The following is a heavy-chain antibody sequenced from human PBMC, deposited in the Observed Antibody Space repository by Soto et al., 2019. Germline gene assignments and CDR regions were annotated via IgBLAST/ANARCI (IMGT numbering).Heavy chain of an antibody. D-gene: IGHD3-10*01. Sequence: QVQLVESGGGVVQPGRSLRLSCAASGFTFSSYGMHWDRQAPGKGLEWVAVISYDGSNKYYADSVKGRFTISRDNSKNTLYLQMNSLRAEDTAVYYCAKDWGSYYYGSGSCDYWGQGTLVTVSS. CDR3: AKDWGSYYYGSGSCDY. V-gene: IGHV3-30*18. CDR1: GFTFSSYG. J-gene: IGHJ4*02. CDR2: ISYDGSNK.